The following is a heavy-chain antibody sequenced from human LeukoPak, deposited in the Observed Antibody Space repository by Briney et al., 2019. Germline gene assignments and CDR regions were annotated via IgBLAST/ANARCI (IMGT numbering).Heavy chain of an antibody. CDR1: GGAISTNGYY. J-gene: IGHJ4*02. CDR2: IYHFGST. D-gene: IGHD2/OR15-2a*01. Sequence: PSETLSLTCTVSGGAISTNGYYWGWIRQPPGMGLEWVGSIYHFGSTYYNASLKSRVTMSVDTSKNQFSLRLISVTAADTAVYYCAGLLADKRGFGYWGQGTLVSVSS. V-gene: IGHV4-39*01. CDR3: AGLLADKRGFGY.